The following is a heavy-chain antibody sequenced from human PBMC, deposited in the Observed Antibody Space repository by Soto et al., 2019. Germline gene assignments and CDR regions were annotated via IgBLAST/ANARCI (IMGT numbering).Heavy chain of an antibody. CDR3: ARDRIPTGMDV. J-gene: IGHJ6*02. V-gene: IGHV3-66*01. CDR1: GFTVSSYY. Sequence: GVSMSLSCAASGFTVSSYYMRWVRQAPGKGLEWVSVIYSSGSTYYADSVKGRFTISRDNSKNTLYLQMNSLRAEDTAVYYCARDRIPTGMDVWGQGTTVTVS. CDR2: IYSSGST.